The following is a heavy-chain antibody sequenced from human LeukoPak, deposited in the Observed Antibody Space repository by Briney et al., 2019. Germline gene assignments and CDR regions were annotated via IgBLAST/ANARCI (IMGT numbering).Heavy chain of an antibody. CDR2: VYDSGNT. CDR1: GDSISRHLYF. Sequence: SQTLSLTCPVPGDSISRHLYFWSWIRHYPGKGLEWIGYVYDSGNTYVNPSLESRVSMSLDTSQNLFSLRLTSVTVADTGVYYCARDTQIFSAIKNYHYYGMDVWGQGTTVTVSS. V-gene: IGHV4-31*03. CDR3: ARDTQIFSAIKNYHYYGMDV. J-gene: IGHJ6*02.